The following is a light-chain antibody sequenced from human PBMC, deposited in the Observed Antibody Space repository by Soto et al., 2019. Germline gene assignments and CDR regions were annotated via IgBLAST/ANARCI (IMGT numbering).Light chain of an antibody. V-gene: IGKV3-11*01. CDR3: QQRSNWPYT. CDR2: DAS. Sequence: LSLSPGERATLSCRASQSVSSYLAWYQQKPGQAPRLLIYDASNRATGIPARFSGSGSGTDFTPTISSLEPEDFAVYYCQQRSNWPYTFGQGTKLEIK. J-gene: IGKJ2*01. CDR1: QSVSSY.